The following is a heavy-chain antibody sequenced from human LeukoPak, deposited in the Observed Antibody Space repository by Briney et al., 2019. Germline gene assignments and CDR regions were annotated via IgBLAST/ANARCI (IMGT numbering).Heavy chain of an antibody. CDR1: GYTFTGYY. CDR2: INPNSGGT. Sequence: ASVKVSCKASGYTFTGYYMHWVRRAPGQGLEWMGWINPNSGGTNYAQKFQGRVTMTRDTSISTAYMELSRLRSDDTAVYYCARVQQWLVRSFDYWGQGTLVTVSS. J-gene: IGHJ4*02. CDR3: ARVQQWLVRSFDY. D-gene: IGHD6-19*01. V-gene: IGHV1-2*02.